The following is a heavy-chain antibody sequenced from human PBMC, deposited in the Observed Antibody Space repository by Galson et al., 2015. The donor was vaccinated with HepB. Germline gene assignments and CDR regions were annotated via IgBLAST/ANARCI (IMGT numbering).Heavy chain of an antibody. CDR2: ISGSGGNT. CDR1: GFTYNYYA. Sequence: SLRLSCAASGFTYNYYAMSWVRQAPGRGLEWVSTISGSGGNTYYADSVQGRFTISRDNSRNTLYLQMNSLGAEDTDVYYCAKSSCSSTSCSRYHYYGMDVWCQGTTVTVSS. V-gene: IGHV3-23*01. J-gene: IGHJ6*02. CDR3: AKSSCSSTSCSRYHYYGMDV. D-gene: IGHD2-2*01.